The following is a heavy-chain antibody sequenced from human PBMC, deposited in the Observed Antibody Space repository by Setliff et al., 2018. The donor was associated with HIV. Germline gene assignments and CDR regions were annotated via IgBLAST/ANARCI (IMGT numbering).Heavy chain of an antibody. CDR2: ISAYNGNT. CDR3: ARCGPNCDSSGYYYMDV. V-gene: IGHV1-18*01. J-gene: IGHJ6*03. D-gene: IGHD3-22*01. CDR1: GYTFTSYG. Sequence: ASVKVSCKASGYTFTSYGISWVRQAPGQGLEWMGWISAYNGNTNYAQKLQGGVTMTTDTSTSTAYMELRSLRSDDTAVYYRARCGPNCDSSGYYYMDVWGKGTTVTVSS.